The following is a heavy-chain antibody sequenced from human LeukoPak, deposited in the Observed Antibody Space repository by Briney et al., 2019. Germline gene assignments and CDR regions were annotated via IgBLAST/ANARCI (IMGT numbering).Heavy chain of an antibody. D-gene: IGHD3-10*01. V-gene: IGHV4-39*01. CDR2: IYYSGST. J-gene: IGHJ4*02. CDR3: ARRWFGELFDY. Sequence: SETLSLTCTVSGGSISSSSYYWGWIRQPPGKGLEWIGSIYYSGSTYYNPSLKSRVTISVDTSNNQFSLKLSSVTAAATAVYFCARRWFGELFDYWGQGTLVTVSS. CDR1: GGSISSSSYY.